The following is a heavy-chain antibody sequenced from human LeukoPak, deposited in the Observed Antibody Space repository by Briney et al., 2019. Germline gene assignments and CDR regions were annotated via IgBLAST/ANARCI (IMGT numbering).Heavy chain of an antibody. J-gene: IGHJ3*02. CDR1: GFTFSNYA. V-gene: IGHV3-23*01. D-gene: IGHD6-19*01. CDR3: AKDLYTKWLAFSAFDI. CDR2: IVGSGGGT. Sequence: QSGGSQRLSCAASGFTFSNYAMSWVRQAPGKGLEWVSAIVGSGGGTYNSDSVKGRFTISRDNFKNTLYLQMNSLRAEDTAVYYCAKDLYTKWLAFSAFDIWGQGTMVAVSS.